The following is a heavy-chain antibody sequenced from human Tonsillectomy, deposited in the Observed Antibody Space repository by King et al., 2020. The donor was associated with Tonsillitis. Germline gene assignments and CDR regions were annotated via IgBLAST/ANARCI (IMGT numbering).Heavy chain of an antibody. CDR3: ARGRRITMIVVAFDWFDP. V-gene: IGHV4-34*01. CDR2: IHHRRTT. Sequence: VQLQQWGAGLLKPSETLSLTCAVYGGSFSDYYWSWLRQPPGKGLEWIGEIHHRRTTNYNPSLKSRVTISEDTSKSQFSLTLTSVHAADTAVYYCARGRRITMIVVAFDWFDPWGQGTLVTVSS. J-gene: IGHJ5*02. CDR1: GGSFSDYY. D-gene: IGHD3-22*01.